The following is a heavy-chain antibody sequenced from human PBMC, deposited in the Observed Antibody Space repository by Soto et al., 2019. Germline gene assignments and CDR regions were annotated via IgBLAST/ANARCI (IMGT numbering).Heavy chain of an antibody. J-gene: IGHJ4*02. CDR1: GGTFSSYA. Sequence: QVQLVQSGAEVKKPGSSVKVSCKASGGTFSSYAISWVRQAPGQGLEWMGGIIPIFGTANYAQKFQGRVTLTADESTSTAYMELSSLRSEDTAVYYCARAVREMATLDYFDYWGQGTLVTVSS. D-gene: IGHD3-10*01. CDR3: ARAVREMATLDYFDY. V-gene: IGHV1-69*12. CDR2: IIPIFGTA.